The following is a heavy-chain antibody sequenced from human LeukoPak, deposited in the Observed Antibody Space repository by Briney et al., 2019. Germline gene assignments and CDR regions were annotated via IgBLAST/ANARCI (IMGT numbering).Heavy chain of an antibody. CDR3: ARDGVDYDILTGYAYGMDV. D-gene: IGHD3-9*01. Sequence: SETLSLTCTVSGGSISSYYWSWIRQPPGKGLEWIGYIYYSGTTNYIPSLKSRVTISVDTSKNQFSLKLSSVTAADTAVYYCARDGVDYDILTGYAYGMDVWGQGTTVTVSS. V-gene: IGHV4-59*01. CDR2: IYYSGTT. J-gene: IGHJ6*02. CDR1: GGSISSYY.